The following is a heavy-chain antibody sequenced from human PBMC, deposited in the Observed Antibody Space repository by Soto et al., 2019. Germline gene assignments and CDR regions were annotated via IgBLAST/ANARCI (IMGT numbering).Heavy chain of an antibody. J-gene: IGHJ4*02. CDR2: FDPEDGET. CDR3: ATDLGDDYSNYYY. CDR1: GYTFTNYY. D-gene: IGHD4-4*01. Sequence: ASVKVSCKASGYTFTNYYIHWVRQAPGQGLEWMGGFDPEDGETIYAQKFQGRVTMTEDTSTDTAYMELSSLRSEDTAVYYCATDLGDDYSNYYYWGQGTLVTVSS. V-gene: IGHV1-24*01.